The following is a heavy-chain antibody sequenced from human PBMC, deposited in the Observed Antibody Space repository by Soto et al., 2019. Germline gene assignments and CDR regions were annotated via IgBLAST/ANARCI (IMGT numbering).Heavy chain of an antibody. Sequence: QVQLVQSGAEVKKSGASVKASCKASGYTFTNYGISWVRQAPGQGLEWMGWVSPYNGNRYYAQKFHGRLTLTTDTSTNTAFMELRSLSPGDTAIYSCARRYGDPSSAAGFDYWGQGTLVTVSS. D-gene: IGHD2-21*02. CDR3: ARRYGDPSSAAGFDY. CDR1: GYTFTNYG. J-gene: IGHJ4*02. CDR2: VSPYNGNR. V-gene: IGHV1-18*01.